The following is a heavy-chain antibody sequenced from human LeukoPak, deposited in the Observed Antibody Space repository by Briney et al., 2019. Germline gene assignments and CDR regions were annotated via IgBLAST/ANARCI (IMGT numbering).Heavy chain of an antibody. CDR1: GGTFSSYA. D-gene: IGHD3-10*01. Sequence: SVKVSCTASGGTFSSYAISWVRQAPGQGLEWMGGIIPIFGTANYAQEFQGRVTTTTEESTSTAYMELSSLRSEDTAVYYCARDYYGSGSTRYYYYMDVWGKGTTVTVSS. CDR3: ARDYYGSGSTRYYYYMDV. CDR2: IIPIFGTA. V-gene: IGHV1-69*05. J-gene: IGHJ6*03.